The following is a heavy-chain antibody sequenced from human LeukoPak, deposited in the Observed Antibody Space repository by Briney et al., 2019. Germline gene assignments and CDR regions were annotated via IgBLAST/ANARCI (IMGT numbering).Heavy chain of an antibody. CDR2: ISGSGGST. Sequence: GGSLRLSCAASGYTFSIYAMSRVRQAPGRGLEWGSDISGSGGSTYYADSVKGRFTISRDNSKNTLYLQMNSLRAEDTAVYYCAKDGDSGSNAFDIWGQGTMVTVSS. CDR3: AKDGDSGSNAFDI. D-gene: IGHD5-12*01. V-gene: IGHV3-23*01. J-gene: IGHJ3*02. CDR1: GYTFSIYA.